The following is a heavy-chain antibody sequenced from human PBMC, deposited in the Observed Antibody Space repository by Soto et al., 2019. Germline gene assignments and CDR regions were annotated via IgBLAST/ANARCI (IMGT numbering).Heavy chain of an antibody. V-gene: IGHV4-34*01. J-gene: IGHJ4*02. CDR3: ARIPTRGDVDYFDY. CDR2: INYSGNT. D-gene: IGHD5-12*01. Sequence: LLMLSVTCGVYEGSCSGYYWRWIRQPPGKGLEWIGEINYSGNTNYNPSLKSRVTISIDTSKNQFSLKLSSVTAADTAIYYCARIPTRGDVDYFDYWGQGTLVTVSS. CDR1: EGSCSGYY.